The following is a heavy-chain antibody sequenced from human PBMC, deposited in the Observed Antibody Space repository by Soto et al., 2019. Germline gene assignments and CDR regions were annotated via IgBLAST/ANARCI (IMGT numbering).Heavy chain of an antibody. CDR2: IFSNDEK. D-gene: IGHD6-6*01. V-gene: IGHV2-26*01. Sequence: ESGPTLVNPTETLTLTCTVSGFSLSNARMGVSWIRQPPGKALEWLAHIFSNDEKSYSTSLKSRLTISKETSKSQVVLTMTNMDPVDTATYYCARIEVLRPLYYYGMDVWGQGTTVTVSS. J-gene: IGHJ6*02. CDR3: ARIEVLRPLYYYGMDV. CDR1: GFSLSNARMG.